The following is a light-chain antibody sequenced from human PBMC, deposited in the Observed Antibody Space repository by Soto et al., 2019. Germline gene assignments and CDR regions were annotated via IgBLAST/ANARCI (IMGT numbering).Light chain of an antibody. CDR2: DAS. V-gene: IGKV1-5*01. CDR1: QPISSW. CDR3: QQYNSYWT. Sequence: DIQVTQSPPTLSASVGDRVTITCRASQPISSWLAWYHQKPVXAPKLLIXDASNLESGVPSRFSGSGSGTEFNLTISRLQPEDFATYYCQQYNSYWTFGQGTKVDIK. J-gene: IGKJ1*01.